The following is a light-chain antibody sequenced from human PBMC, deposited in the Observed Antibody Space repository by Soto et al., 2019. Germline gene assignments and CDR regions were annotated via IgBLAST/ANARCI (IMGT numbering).Light chain of an antibody. CDR3: QQYGSSPPLT. J-gene: IGKJ4*01. V-gene: IGKV3-20*01. Sequence: EFVLTQSPGTLSLSPGERATLSCRASQSVSSSFLAWYQQKPGPAPRILIYGASTRATGIPDRFSGSGSGTDFTLTISRLEPEDFAVYYCQQYGSSPPLTFGGGTKVEIK. CDR2: GAS. CDR1: QSVSSSF.